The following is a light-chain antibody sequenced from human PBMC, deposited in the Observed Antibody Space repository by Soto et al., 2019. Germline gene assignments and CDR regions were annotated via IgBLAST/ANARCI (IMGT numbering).Light chain of an antibody. CDR1: NSDIGFYNY. J-gene: IGLJ1*01. CDR3: SSYTSSSPLYV. Sequence: QSALTQPASVSGSPGQSITISCTGTNSDIGFYNYVSWYQQHPGEAPKLIIYEVAKRPSGVSSRFSGSKSGNTASLIISGLQAEDEADYHCSSYTSSSPLYVFGTGAKLTVL. CDR2: EVA. V-gene: IGLV2-14*01.